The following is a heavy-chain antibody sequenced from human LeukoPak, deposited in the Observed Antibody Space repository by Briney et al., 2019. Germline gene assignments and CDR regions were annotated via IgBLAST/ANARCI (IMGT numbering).Heavy chain of an antibody. J-gene: IGHJ4*02. CDR1: GYTFAGYY. V-gene: IGHV1-2*02. D-gene: IGHD6-19*01. CDR2: INPNSGGT. Sequence: GASVKVSCKASGYTFAGYYIHWVRQAPGQGLEWMGWINPNSGGTNYAQKFQGRVTMTRDTSISTAYMELSRLRSDDTAVYYCARDSPVKRYSSGSLGVYWGQGTLVTVSS. CDR3: ARDSPVKRYSSGSLGVY.